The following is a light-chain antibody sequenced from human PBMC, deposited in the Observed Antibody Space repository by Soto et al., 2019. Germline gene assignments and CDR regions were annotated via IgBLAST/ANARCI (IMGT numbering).Light chain of an antibody. J-gene: IGLJ3*02. CDR1: SSDVGGNKY. CDR2: EVS. CDR3: SSYTGSATLVV. V-gene: IGLV2-14*01. Sequence: QSALTQPASESGSPGQSITISCTGTSSDVGGNKYVSWYPQHPGKAPKLITYEVSNRPSGVSNRFSGSKSGNTASLTISGLQAEDEADYYCSSYTGSATLVVFGGGTKLTVL.